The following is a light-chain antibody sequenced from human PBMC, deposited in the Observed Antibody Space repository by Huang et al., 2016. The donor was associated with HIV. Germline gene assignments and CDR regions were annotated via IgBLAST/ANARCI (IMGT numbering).Light chain of an antibody. CDR2: DAS. Sequence: DIQMTQSPSSLSASVGDRVTITCQASQDSAKFLNWYQQKPGQAPKLRIYDASTLQTRVPSRFSGSGSGTDFTFTISSLQPEDIATDYCQQYDSLPPWTFGQGTKVEIQ. V-gene: IGKV1-33*01. CDR1: QDSAKF. CDR3: QQYDSLPPWT. J-gene: IGKJ1*01.